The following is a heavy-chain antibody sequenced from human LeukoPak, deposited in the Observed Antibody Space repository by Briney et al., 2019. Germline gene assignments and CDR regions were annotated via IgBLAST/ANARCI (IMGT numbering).Heavy chain of an antibody. J-gene: IGHJ5*02. Sequence: SETLSLTCTVSGGSISSYYWSWIRQSAGKGLEWIGRIYTSGSTNYNPSLKSRVTMSVDTSKNQFSLKLSSVTAADTAVYYCARDPVYCSSTSCYKRGNWFDPWGQGTLVTVSS. CDR1: GGSISSYY. V-gene: IGHV4-4*07. CDR3: ARDPVYCSSTSCYKRGNWFDP. D-gene: IGHD2-2*02. CDR2: IYTSGST.